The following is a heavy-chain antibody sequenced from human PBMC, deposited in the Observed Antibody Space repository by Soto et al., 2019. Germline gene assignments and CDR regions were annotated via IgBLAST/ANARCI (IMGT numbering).Heavy chain of an antibody. D-gene: IGHD3-3*01. CDR1: GFTFSSYS. CDR3: ARVGSDYDFWSGGYYYYGMDV. J-gene: IGHJ6*02. V-gene: IGHV3-21*01. CDR2: ISSSSSYI. Sequence: EVQLVESGGGLVKPGGSLRLSCAASGFTFSSYSMNWVRQAPGKGLEWVSSISSSSSYIYYADSVKGRFTISRDNAKNSLYLQMNSLRAEDTAVYYCARVGSDYDFWSGGYYYYGMDVRGQGTTVTVSS.